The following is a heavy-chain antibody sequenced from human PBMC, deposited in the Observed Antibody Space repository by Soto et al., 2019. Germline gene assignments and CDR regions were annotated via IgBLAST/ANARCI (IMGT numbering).Heavy chain of an antibody. D-gene: IGHD1-26*01. J-gene: IGHJ6*02. CDR1: GGSFSGYY. Sequence: QVQLQQWGAGLLKPSETLSLTCAVYGGSFSGYYWSWIRQPPGKGLEWIGEINHSGSTNYNPSLKGRVTISVDTSTNQFSLKLSSVTAADTAVYYCARGVGVGATHYDGYYYYGMDVWGQGTTVTVSS. V-gene: IGHV4-34*01. CDR3: ARGVGVGATHYDGYYYYGMDV. CDR2: INHSGST.